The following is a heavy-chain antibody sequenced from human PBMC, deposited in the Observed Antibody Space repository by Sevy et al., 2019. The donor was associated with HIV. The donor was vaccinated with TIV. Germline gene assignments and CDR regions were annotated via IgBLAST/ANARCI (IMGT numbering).Heavy chain of an antibody. CDR3: AKDMGYCTNGVCYTIDY. D-gene: IGHD2-8*01. V-gene: IGHV3-9*01. CDR1: GFTFDDYA. Sequence: GGSLRLSCAASGFTFDDYAMHWVRQAPGKGLEWVSGISWNSGSIGYADSVKGRFTISRDNAKNSLYLQMNSLRAEDTALYYCAKDMGYCTNGVCYTIDYWGQGTLVTVSS. J-gene: IGHJ4*02. CDR2: ISWNSGSI.